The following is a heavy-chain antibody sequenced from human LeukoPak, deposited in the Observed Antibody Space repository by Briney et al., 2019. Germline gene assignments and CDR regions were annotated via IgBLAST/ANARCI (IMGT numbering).Heavy chain of an antibody. CDR2: INPSGCST. CDR1: GYTFTSYY. V-gene: IGHV1-46*01. CDR3: ATDRYIVGATSFDY. D-gene: IGHD1-26*01. Sequence: ASVKVSCKASGYTFTSYYMHWVRQAPGQGLEWMGIINPSGCSTSYAQKFQDRDTMTRDTSTSTVYMELSSLRSEDTAVYYCATDRYIVGATSFDYWGQGTLVTVSS. J-gene: IGHJ4*02.